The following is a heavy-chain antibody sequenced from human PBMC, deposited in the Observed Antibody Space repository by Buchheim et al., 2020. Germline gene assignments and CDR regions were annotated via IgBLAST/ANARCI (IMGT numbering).Heavy chain of an antibody. CDR2: ISGSGGST. Sequence: EVQLLESGGGLVQPGGSLRLSCAASGFTFSSYAMSWVRQAPGKGLEWVSAISGSGGSTYYADSVKGRFTISRDNSKNTLYLQMNSLRAEDTAVYYCAKDCHYVWGSYRHQQDYFDYWGQGTL. J-gene: IGHJ4*02. V-gene: IGHV3-23*01. CDR1: GFTFSSYA. CDR3: AKDCHYVWGSYRHQQDYFDY. D-gene: IGHD3-16*02.